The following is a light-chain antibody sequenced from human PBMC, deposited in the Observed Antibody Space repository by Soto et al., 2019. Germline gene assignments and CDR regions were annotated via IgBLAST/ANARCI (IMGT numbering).Light chain of an antibody. J-gene: IGKJ3*01. CDR2: GAS. CDR1: QSVSSSY. CDR3: QQRSNWL. V-gene: IGKV3D-20*02. Sequence: EILLTQSPCTLSLSPGERATFSCRASQSVSSSYIAWYQQKRGQAPRRLIYGASIRATGIPDRFSGSGSGTDFTLTISSLEPEDFAVYYCQQRSNWLFGPGTKVDIK.